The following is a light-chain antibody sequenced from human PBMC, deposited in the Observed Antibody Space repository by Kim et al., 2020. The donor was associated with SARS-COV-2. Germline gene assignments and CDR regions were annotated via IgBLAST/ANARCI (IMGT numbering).Light chain of an antibody. CDR3: QSYDSSLTGYV. J-gene: IGLJ1*01. Sequence: QRVTISCTGSSSNIGAGYDVHWYQQLPGTAPKLLIYGNINRPSGLPDRFSGSKSGTSASLAITVLQAEDEADYYCQSYDSSLTGYVFGTGTKVTVL. CDR1: SSNIGAGYD. V-gene: IGLV1-40*01. CDR2: GNI.